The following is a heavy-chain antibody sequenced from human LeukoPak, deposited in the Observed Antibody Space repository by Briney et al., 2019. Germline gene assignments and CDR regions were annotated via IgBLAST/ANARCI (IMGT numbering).Heavy chain of an antibody. Sequence: ASVKVSCKASGGTFSSYASSWVRQAPGQGLEWMGGLIPIFGTANYAQKFQGRVTITADESTSTAYMELSSLRSEDTAVYYCARGTGYYYYYGMDVWGQGTTVTVSS. CDR2: LIPIFGTA. CDR3: ARGTGYYYYYGMDV. D-gene: IGHD1-14*01. CDR1: GGTFSSYA. V-gene: IGHV1-69*13. J-gene: IGHJ6*02.